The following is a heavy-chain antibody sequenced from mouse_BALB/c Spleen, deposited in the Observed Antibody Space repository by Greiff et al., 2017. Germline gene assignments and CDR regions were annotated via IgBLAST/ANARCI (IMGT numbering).Heavy chain of an antibody. D-gene: IGHD2-1*01. CDR3: ASFYYGNYYAMDY. CDR2: ISSGSSTI. Sequence: EVKVVESGGGLVQPGGSRKLSCAASGFTFSSFGMHWVRQAPEKGLEWVAYISSGSSTIYYADTVKGRFTISRDNPKNTLFLQMTSLRSEDTAMYYCASFYYGNYYAMDYWGQGTSVTVSS. V-gene: IGHV5-17*02. J-gene: IGHJ4*01. CDR1: GFTFSSFG.